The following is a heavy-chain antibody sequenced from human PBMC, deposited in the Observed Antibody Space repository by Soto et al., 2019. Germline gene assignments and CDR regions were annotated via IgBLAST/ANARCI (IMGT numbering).Heavy chain of an antibody. J-gene: IGHJ3*02. CDR1: GYPVTAYY. CDR2: INPATGAA. V-gene: IGHV1-2*02. D-gene: IGHD3-3*01. Sequence: QLHFVQSGAVVKKPGASVTVSCSASGYPVTAYYMHWVRQAPGRGLEWMGGINPATGAAKYTQTFQGRGTMTRDTSTGTGFMELSGLTFEDTAVFYCARGGGVGVAGSAAFDMWGQGTLVTVSS. CDR3: ARGGGVGVAGSAAFDM.